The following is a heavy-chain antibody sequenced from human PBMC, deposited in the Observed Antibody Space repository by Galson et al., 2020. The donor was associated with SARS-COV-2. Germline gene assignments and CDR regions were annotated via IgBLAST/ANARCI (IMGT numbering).Heavy chain of an antibody. J-gene: IGHJ4*02. CDR1: GGSFCGYH. CDR2: VNHSGTT. D-gene: IGHD3-22*01. CDR3: ARGNTKISMIVVVITSSEYYFDF. Sequence: SQTLSLTCAVYGGSFCGYHWSWIRQPPGKGLEWIGEVNHSGTTSYNPSLKSPVTMSVDTSKNQFSLKLTSVTAADTAVYYCARGNTKISMIVVVITSSEYYFDFWGRGTLVTVSS. V-gene: IGHV4-34*01.